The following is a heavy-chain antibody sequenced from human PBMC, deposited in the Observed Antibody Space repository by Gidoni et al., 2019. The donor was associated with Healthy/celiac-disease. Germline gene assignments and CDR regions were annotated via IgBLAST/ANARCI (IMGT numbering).Heavy chain of an antibody. CDR3: ARLRVDCSSTSCYRGDAFDI. CDR2: INHSGSN. Sequence: QVQLQQGGAGLLKPSETLSLTCAVYGGSFSGYYWSWNRQPPGKWREWIGEINHSGSNNYNPSLKSRVNISVDTSKNQFSLKLSSVTAADTAVYYCARLRVDCSSTSCYRGDAFDIWGQGTMVTVSS. V-gene: IGHV4-34*01. D-gene: IGHD2-2*02. CDR1: GGSFSGYY. J-gene: IGHJ3*02.